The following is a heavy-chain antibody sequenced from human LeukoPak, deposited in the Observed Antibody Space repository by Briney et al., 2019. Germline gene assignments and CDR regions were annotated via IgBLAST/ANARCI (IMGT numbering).Heavy chain of an antibody. CDR1: GFTFSSYS. Sequence: GGSLRLSCAASGFTFSSYSMNWVRQAPGKGLEWVSSISSSSSYIYYADSVKGRFTISRDNAENSLYLQMNSLRAEDTAVYYCARERVYCSGGSCYGGGANNWGQGTLVTVSS. CDR3: ARERVYCSGGSCYGGGANN. D-gene: IGHD2-15*01. J-gene: IGHJ4*02. V-gene: IGHV3-21*01. CDR2: ISSSSSYI.